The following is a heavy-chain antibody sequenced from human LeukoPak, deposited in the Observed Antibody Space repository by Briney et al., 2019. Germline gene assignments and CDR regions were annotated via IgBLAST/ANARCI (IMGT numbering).Heavy chain of an antibody. CDR2: IYPGDSDT. CDR1: GYSFTSYW. V-gene: IGHV5-51*01. CDR3: ARQPRFPPIVGAIGSSLYGMDV. Sequence: GESLKISCKGSGYSFTSYWIGWVRQMPGKGLEWMGIIYPGDSDTRYSPSFQGQVTISADKSISTAYLQWSSLKASDTAMYYCARQPRFPPIVGAIGSSLYGMDVWGQGTTVTVSS. D-gene: IGHD1-26*01. J-gene: IGHJ6*02.